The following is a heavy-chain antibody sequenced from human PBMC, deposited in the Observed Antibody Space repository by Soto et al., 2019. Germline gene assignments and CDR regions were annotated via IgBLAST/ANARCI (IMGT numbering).Heavy chain of an antibody. J-gene: IGHJ4*02. Sequence: SETLSLTCSVSGDSINDKNWWTWLRQPPGKGLECIANIYYDGNTYYNPSLKSRVAISLDTSKNQFSLRLNSVTAADTAVYYCARSSIEPRVFMYPFDSWGQGTLVTVSS. CDR2: IYYDGNT. V-gene: IGHV4-39*01. CDR3: ARSSIEPRVFMYPFDS. CDR1: GDSINDKNW. D-gene: IGHD6-6*01.